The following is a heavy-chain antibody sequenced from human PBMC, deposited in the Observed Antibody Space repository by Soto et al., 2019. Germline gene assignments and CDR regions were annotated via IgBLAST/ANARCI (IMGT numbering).Heavy chain of an antibody. Sequence: ASVKVSCKASGGTFSSYAISWVRQAPGQGLEWMGGIIPIFGTANYAQKFQGRVTITADESTSTAYMELSSLRSEDTAVYYCARDPPGPRYYYGSGSYKTWNDYWGQGTLVTVSS. CDR2: IIPIFGTA. D-gene: IGHD3-10*01. J-gene: IGHJ4*02. V-gene: IGHV1-69*13. CDR1: GGTFSSYA. CDR3: ARDPPGPRYYYGSGSYKTWNDY.